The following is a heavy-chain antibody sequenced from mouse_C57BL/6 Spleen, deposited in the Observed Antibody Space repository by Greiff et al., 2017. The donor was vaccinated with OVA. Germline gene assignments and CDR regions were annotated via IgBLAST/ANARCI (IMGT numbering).Heavy chain of an antibody. CDR3: ARDSNSFAD. J-gene: IGHJ3*01. Sequence: QVQLQQPGAELVKPGASVKLSCKASGYTFTSYWMHWVKQRPGQGLEWIGMIHPNSGSTNYNEKFKSKATLTVDKSSSTAYMQISSLTSEDSAVYYCARDSNSFADWGQGTLVTVSA. CDR1: GYTFTSYW. V-gene: IGHV1-64*01. CDR2: IHPNSGST. D-gene: IGHD2-5*01.